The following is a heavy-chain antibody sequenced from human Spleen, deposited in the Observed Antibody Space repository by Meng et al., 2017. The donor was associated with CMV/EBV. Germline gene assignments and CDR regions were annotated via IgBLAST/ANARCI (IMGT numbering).Heavy chain of an antibody. CDR1: GGSIGDHY. V-gene: IGHV4-59*11. CDR2: SYFSGST. J-gene: IGHJ4*02. D-gene: IGHD3-3*01. Sequence: SETLSLTCTVSGGSIGDHYWTWIRQPPGKGLEWIGYSYFSGSTHYNPSLRSRVIISADTSMNQFSLKLNSVTAADTAVYYCARYYDFWSGIDYWGQGMLVTVSS. CDR3: ARYYDFWSGIDY.